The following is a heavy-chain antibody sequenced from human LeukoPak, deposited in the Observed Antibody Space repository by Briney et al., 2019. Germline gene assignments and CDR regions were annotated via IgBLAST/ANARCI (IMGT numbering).Heavy chain of an antibody. V-gene: IGHV4-39*02. CDR3: TRSSDFGGYYFYYYMDV. J-gene: IGHJ6*03. Sequence: PSETLSLTCTVSGGSFSNNYNWDWIRPPPGKGLEWIGSLYYNGNTYYNPSLKSRLTISVDTSKSHFSLQLRSVTAEDTAVYFCTRSSDFGGYYFYYYMDVWGKGTTVSVSS. CDR2: LYYNGNT. D-gene: IGHD4-23*01. CDR1: GGSFSNNYN.